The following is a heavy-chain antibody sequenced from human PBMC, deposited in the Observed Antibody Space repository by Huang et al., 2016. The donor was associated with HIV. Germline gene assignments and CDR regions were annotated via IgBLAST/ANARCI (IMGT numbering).Heavy chain of an antibody. Sequence: QVQLHQWGAGLFKPSETLSLTCAVYGGTFSGYYWCWIRQPPGKGLAWIGEITHRGSTNSNPSRKSRVTISADTSKNQFPLKLSSVTAADTAVYYCARAPHYGSGSYYYCGQGTLVTVSS. CDR3: ARAPHYGSGSYYY. D-gene: IGHD3-10*01. CDR2: ITHRGST. CDR1: GGTFSGYY. J-gene: IGHJ4*02. V-gene: IGHV4-34*01.